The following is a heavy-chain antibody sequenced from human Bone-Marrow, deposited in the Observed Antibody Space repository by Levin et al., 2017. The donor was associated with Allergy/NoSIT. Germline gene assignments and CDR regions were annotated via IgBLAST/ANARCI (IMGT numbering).Heavy chain of an antibody. CDR1: GGSFFSSY. J-gene: IGHJ6*02. Sequence: PSQTLSLTCGVSGGSFFSSYWSWIRQPPGKGLEWIGEINHSGSTKYNPSLKSRVTISVDTSENQISLRLTSVTAADTAVYYCAGAFASAGTDSIYFYCYGVDVWGQGTTVTVSS. D-gene: IGHD6-13*01. CDR2: INHSGST. V-gene: IGHV4-34*01. CDR3: AGAFASAGTDSIYFYCYGVDV.